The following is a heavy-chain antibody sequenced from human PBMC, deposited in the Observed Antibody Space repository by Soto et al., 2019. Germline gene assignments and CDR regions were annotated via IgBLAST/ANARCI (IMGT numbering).Heavy chain of an antibody. J-gene: IGHJ4*02. CDR1: GFTFSSYG. CDR3: AKVFCSSTSCYTGIGHY. D-gene: IGHD2-2*02. V-gene: IGHV3-30*18. CDR2: ISYDGSNK. Sequence: PGGSLRLSCAASGFTFSSYGMHWVRQAPGKGLEWVAVISYDGSNKYYADSVKGRFTISRDNSKNTLYLQMNSLRAEDTAVYYCAKVFCSSTSCYTGIGHYWGQGTLVTVSS.